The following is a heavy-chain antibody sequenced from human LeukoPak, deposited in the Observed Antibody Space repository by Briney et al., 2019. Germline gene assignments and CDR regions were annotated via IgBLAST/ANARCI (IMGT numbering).Heavy chain of an antibody. CDR3: ARESIAAAGKTYYYYYYMDV. V-gene: IGHV4-34*01. CDR2: INRSGST. Sequence: SETLSLTCAVYGGSFSGYYWGWIRQPPGKGLEWIGEINRSGSTNYNPSLKSRVTISVDTSKNQFSLKLSSVTAADTAVYYCARESIAAAGKTYYYYYYMDVWGKGTTVTISS. D-gene: IGHD6-13*01. J-gene: IGHJ6*03. CDR1: GGSFSGYY.